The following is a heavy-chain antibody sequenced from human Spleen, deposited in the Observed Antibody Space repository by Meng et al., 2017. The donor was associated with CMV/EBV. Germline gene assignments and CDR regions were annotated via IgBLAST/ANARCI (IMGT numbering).Heavy chain of an antibody. CDR1: GFTFSDYY. J-gene: IGHJ6*02. D-gene: IGHD3-3*01. CDR2: IYSDESGRGT. CDR3: AKGLFLRSVYYDMDV. V-gene: IGHV3-23*03. Sequence: GGSLRLSCAASGFTFSDYYMSWIRQAPGKGLEWVSIIYSDESGRGTYYGDSVKGRFTISRDDSKNTLYLQMNSLRAEDTAVYYCAKGLFLRSVYYDMDVWGQGTTVTVSS.